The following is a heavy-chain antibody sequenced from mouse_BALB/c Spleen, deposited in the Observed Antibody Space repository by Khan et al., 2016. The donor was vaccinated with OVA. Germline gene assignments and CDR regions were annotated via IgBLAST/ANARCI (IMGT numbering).Heavy chain of an antibody. CDR2: INPSNDYT. J-gene: IGHJ3*01. D-gene: IGHD2-10*01. CDR1: GYTFTSYT. V-gene: IGHV1-4*01. Sequence: VQLQESGAELARPGASVRMSCKASGYTFTSYTMHWVKQRPGQGLEWIGYINPSNDYTNYNQKFKDKATLTADKSSSTAYMQLSSLTSEDSAVYYCTREGPYYGNYVAWFAYWGLGTLVTVSA. CDR3: TREGPYYGNYVAWFAY.